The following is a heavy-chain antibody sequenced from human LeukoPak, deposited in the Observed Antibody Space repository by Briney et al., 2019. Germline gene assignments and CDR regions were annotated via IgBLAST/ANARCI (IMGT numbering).Heavy chain of an antibody. CDR1: GFTFSSYA. CDR2: ISGSDNST. Sequence: GGSLRLSCVVSGFTFSSYAMSWVRQAPGKGLEWVSVISGSDNSTYYADSVKGRFTISRDNSKNTLYMQMNSLRVEDTAIYYCAKVDSGNYYYFDYWGQGTLVTVSS. CDR3: AKVDSGNYYYFDY. J-gene: IGHJ4*02. D-gene: IGHD1-26*01. V-gene: IGHV3-23*01.